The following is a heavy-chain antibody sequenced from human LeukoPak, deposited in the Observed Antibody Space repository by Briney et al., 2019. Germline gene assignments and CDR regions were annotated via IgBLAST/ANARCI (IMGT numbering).Heavy chain of an antibody. CDR1: GGSISSYY. J-gene: IGHJ3*02. CDR3: ARDLGAMTTVIPGAFGI. Sequence: SETLSLTCTVSGGSISSYYWSWIRQPAGKGLEWIGRIYTSGSTNYNPSLKSRVTMSVDTSKNQFSLKLSSVTAADTAVYYCARDLGAMTTVIPGAFGIWGQGTMVTVSS. CDR2: IYTSGST. D-gene: IGHD4-17*01. V-gene: IGHV4-4*07.